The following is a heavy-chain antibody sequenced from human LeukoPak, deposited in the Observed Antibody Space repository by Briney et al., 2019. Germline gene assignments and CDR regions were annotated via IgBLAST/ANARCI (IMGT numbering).Heavy chain of an antibody. V-gene: IGHV3-21*01. CDR3: ARDYGNYYGSGSYPAHYYYYYGMDV. CDR1: GFTFSSYS. CDR2: ISSSSSYI. Sequence: GGSLRLSCAASGFTFSSYSMTWVRQAPGNGLEWVSSISSSSSYIYYADSVKGRFTISRDNAKNSLYLQMNSLRAEDTAVYYCARDYGNYYGSGSYPAHYYYYYGMDVWGQGTTVTVSS. D-gene: IGHD3-10*01. J-gene: IGHJ6*02.